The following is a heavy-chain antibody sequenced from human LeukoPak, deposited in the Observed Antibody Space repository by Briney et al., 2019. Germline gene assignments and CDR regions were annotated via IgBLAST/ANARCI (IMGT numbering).Heavy chain of an antibody. V-gene: IGHV1-18*01. D-gene: IGHD4-23*01. CDR3: ARSERVVTVDWFDP. CDR1: GYTFTSCG. CDR2: ISAYNGNT. Sequence: GASVKVSCKASGYTFTSCGISWVRQAPGQGLEWMVWISAYNGNTNYAQKLQGRVTMTTDTSTSTAYMELRSLRSDDTAVYYCARSERVVTVDWFDPRGQGTLVTVSS. J-gene: IGHJ5*02.